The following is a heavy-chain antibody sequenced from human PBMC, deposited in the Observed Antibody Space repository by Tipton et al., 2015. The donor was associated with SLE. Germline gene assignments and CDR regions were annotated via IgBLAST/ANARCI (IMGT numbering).Heavy chain of an antibody. CDR1: GDSIGSGTHY. D-gene: IGHD3-9*01. CDR2: VAYSGNS. Sequence: TLSLTCTVSGDSIGSGTHYWSWIRQPPGKGLEWIGSVAYSGNSYYNPSLKSRLNISLDTSKNRFSLGLSSVTAADTAVYYCARSVGYIDSGALEIWGQGILVSVSS. J-gene: IGHJ4*02. V-gene: IGHV4-31*03. CDR3: ARSVGYIDSGALEI.